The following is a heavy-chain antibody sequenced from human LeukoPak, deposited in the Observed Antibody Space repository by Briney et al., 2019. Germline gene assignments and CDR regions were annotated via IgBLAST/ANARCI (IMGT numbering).Heavy chain of an antibody. V-gene: IGHV4-59*01. D-gene: IGHD6-19*01. Sequence: SETLSLTCTVSGDSINGYYWTWIRQPPGKGLEWIGYIYFSGSTNYSPSLKSRVAISLDTSKNQFSLRLSSVTAADTAIYYRARAIAVHGTPFEYWGQGTLVTVSS. CDR1: GDSINGYY. J-gene: IGHJ4*02. CDR3: ARAIAVHGTPFEY. CDR2: IYFSGST.